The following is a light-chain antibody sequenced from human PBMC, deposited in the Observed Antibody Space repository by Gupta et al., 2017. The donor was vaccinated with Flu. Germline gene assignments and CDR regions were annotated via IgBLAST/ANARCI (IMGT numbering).Light chain of an antibody. V-gene: IGKV1-33*01. Sequence: DIQMTQSPSSLSASVGDRVTITCQASQDISNYLNWYQQKPGKAPKLLIYDASNLETGFPSRFSGSGSGTDFTFTISSLQPEDIATYYCQQSSGTFGQGTRLEIK. CDR3: QQSSGT. CDR1: QDISNY. J-gene: IGKJ5*01. CDR2: DAS.